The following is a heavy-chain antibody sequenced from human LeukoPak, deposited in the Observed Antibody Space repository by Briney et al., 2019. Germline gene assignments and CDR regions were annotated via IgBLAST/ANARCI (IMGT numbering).Heavy chain of an antibody. CDR1: GGSFSGYY. CDR2: INHSGST. Sequence: SETLSLTCALYGGSFSGYYWSWIRQPPGKGLEWIGEINHSGSTNYNPSLKSRVTISVDTSKNQFSLKLSSVTAADTAVYYCARGTIFGVVPYYFDYWGQGTLVTVSS. D-gene: IGHD3-3*01. CDR3: ARGTIFGVVPYYFDY. V-gene: IGHV4-34*01. J-gene: IGHJ4*02.